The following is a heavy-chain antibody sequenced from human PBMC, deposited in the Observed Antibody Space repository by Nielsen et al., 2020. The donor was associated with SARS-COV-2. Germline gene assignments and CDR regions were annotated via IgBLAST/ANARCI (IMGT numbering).Heavy chain of an antibody. J-gene: IGHJ6*03. Sequence: WIRQPPGKGLEWIGEINHNGSTNYNPSLKSRVTISVDTSKNQFSLRLNSVTAADTAVYFCARGKRSFSGAFLNFYYYYYMDVWGKGTTVTVSS. CDR3: ARGKRSFSGAFLNFYYYYYMDV. V-gene: IGHV4-34*01. D-gene: IGHD3-3*01. CDR2: INHNGST.